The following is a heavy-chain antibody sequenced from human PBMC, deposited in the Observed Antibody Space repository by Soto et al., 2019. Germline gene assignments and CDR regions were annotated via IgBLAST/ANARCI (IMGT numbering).Heavy chain of an antibody. CDR1: GYTFTSYG. D-gene: IGHD6-19*01. J-gene: IGHJ4*02. CDR3: ARSDVSSPAAYSSGWTPFDY. CDR2: ISAYNGNT. V-gene: IGHV1-18*01. Sequence: ASVKVSCKASGYTFTSYGISWVRQAPGQGLEWMGWISAYNGNTNYAQKLQGRVTMTTDTSTSTAYMELRSLRSDDTAVYYCARSDVSSPAAYSSGWTPFDYWGQGTLVTVSS.